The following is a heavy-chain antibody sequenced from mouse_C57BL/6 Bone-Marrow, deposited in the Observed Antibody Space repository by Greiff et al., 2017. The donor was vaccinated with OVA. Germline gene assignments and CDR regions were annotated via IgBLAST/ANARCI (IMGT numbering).Heavy chain of an antibody. CDR2: ISTYYGDA. CDR3: ARGGGYYLYAMDY. Sequence: QVHVKQSGPELVRPGVSVKISCKGSGYTFTDYAMHWVKQSHAKSLEWIGVISTYYGDASYNQKFKDNATMTVDKSSSTAYMELARLTSEDSAVYYCARGGGYYLYAMDYWGQGTSVTVSS. CDR1: GYTFTDYA. J-gene: IGHJ4*01. V-gene: IGHV1-67*01. D-gene: IGHD2-3*01.